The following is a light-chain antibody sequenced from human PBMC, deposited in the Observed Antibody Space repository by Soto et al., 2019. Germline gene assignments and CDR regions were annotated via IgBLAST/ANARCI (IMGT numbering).Light chain of an antibody. V-gene: IGLV2-11*01. CDR1: SSDVGGYNY. Sequence: QSALTQPRSVSGSPGQSVTISCTGTSSDVGGYNYVSWYQQHPGKAPKLMIYDVNERPSGVPDRFSGSKSGNTASLTISGLQAEDEADYYCCSYGGNYNYVCGTGTKLTVL. CDR2: DVN. CDR3: CSYGGNYNYV. J-gene: IGLJ1*01.